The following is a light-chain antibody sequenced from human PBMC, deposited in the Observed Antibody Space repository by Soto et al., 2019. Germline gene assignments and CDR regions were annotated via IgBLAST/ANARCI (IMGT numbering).Light chain of an antibody. J-gene: IGKJ4*01. CDR3: HNYNSAPLT. CDR2: ATS. V-gene: IGKV1-27*01. Sequence: DIQMTQSPSSLSASVGDRVTITCRASQDISNSLAWYQQKPGKVPKVLIYATSILQSGVPARFSGSGSGTDFTLTISSLQPEDGATYYCHNYNSAPLTFGGGTKVEI. CDR1: QDISNS.